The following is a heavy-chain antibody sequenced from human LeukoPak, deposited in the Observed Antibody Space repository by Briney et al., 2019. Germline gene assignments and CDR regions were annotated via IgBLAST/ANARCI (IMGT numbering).Heavy chain of an antibody. CDR3: ARLSRIAVAEGVDY. Sequence: EASVKVSCKVSGYTLTELSMHWVRQAPGKGLEWMGGFDPEDGETIYAQKFQGRVTMTEDTSTDTAYMELSSLRSEDTAVYYCARLSRIAVAEGVDYWGQGTLVTVSS. CDR1: GYTLTELS. CDR2: FDPEDGET. V-gene: IGHV1-24*01. D-gene: IGHD6-19*01. J-gene: IGHJ4*02.